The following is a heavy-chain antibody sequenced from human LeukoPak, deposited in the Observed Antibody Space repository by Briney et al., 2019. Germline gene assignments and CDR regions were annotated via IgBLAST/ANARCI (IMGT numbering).Heavy chain of an antibody. J-gene: IGHJ4*02. Sequence: SETLSLTCTVSGYSISSGYYWGWIRQSPGKGLEWIGSIYNSGSTYYNPSLKSRVTISIDTSKNQFSLKLSSVTAADTAVYYCARVQYGSGSYFMDYWGQGTLVTVSS. CDR1: GYSISSGYY. V-gene: IGHV4-38-2*02. D-gene: IGHD3-10*01. CDR2: IYNSGST. CDR3: ARVQYGSGSYFMDY.